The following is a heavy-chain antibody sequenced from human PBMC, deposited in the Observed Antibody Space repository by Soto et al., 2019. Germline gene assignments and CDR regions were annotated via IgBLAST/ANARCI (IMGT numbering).Heavy chain of an antibody. CDR1: GGSVGGYY. CDR2: INHTGGT. CDR3: ATRITVFGLLIPPFDP. Sequence: PAETLSLTCAVYGGSVGGYYWSWIRQPPGKGLEWIGEINHTGGTHYNPSLKSRVTMSVDTSKNQFSLRLSSVTAADTAIYYCATRITVFGLLIPPFDPWGQGTQVTVSS. V-gene: IGHV4-34*01. J-gene: IGHJ5*02. D-gene: IGHD3-3*01.